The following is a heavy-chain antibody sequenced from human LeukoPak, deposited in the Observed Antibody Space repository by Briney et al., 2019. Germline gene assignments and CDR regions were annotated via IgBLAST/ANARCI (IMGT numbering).Heavy chain of an antibody. CDR2: INHSGST. CDR1: GGSFSGYY. D-gene: IGHD3-3*01. CDR3: ASGMYYDFWSGYTLDY. J-gene: IGHJ4*02. Sequence: SETLSLTCAVYGGSFSGYYWSWIRQPPGKGLEWIGEINHSGSTNYNPSLKSRVTISVDTSKNQFSLKLSSVTAADTAVYYCASGMYYDFWSGYTLDYWGQGTLVTVSS. V-gene: IGHV4-34*01.